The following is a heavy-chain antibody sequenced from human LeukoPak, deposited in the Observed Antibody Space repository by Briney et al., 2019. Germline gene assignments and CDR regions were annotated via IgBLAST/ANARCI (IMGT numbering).Heavy chain of an antibody. CDR2: IYYSGNT. J-gene: IGHJ4*02. CDR1: GGSISSYY. D-gene: IGHD6-13*01. CDR3: ARRRGQQLPWDD. Sequence: PSETLSLTCTVSGGSISSYYWSWIRQPPGKGLEWIGYIYYSGNTNYNPSLKSRVTISVDTSKNQFSLKVSSVTAADTAVYYCARRRGQQLPWDDWGQGTLVTVSS. V-gene: IGHV4-59*08.